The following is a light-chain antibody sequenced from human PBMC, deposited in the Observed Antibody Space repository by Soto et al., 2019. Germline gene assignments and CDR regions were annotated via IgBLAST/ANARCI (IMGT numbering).Light chain of an antibody. Sequence: QSALTQPASVSGSPGQSITISCSGTSSDVGGYNYVSWYQQHPGKAPKLMIYDVGNRPSGISNRFSGSKSGNTASLTSSGLQAEDEADYYCSSLTSSSPLYVFGTGTKLTVL. J-gene: IGLJ1*01. CDR2: DVG. V-gene: IGLV2-14*01. CDR1: SSDVGGYNY. CDR3: SSLTSSSPLYV.